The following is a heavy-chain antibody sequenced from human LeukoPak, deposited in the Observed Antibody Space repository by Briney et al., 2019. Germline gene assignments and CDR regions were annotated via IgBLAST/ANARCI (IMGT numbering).Heavy chain of an antibody. CDR3: ARDSGSSWYYYYYMDV. Sequence: GASVKVSCKASGYTFTIYGISWVRQAPGQGLEWMGIINPSGGSTSYAQKFQGRVTMTRDMSTSTVYMELSSLRSEDTAVYYCARDSGSSWYYYYYMDVWGKGTTVTVSS. CDR2: INPSGGST. CDR1: GYTFTIYG. J-gene: IGHJ6*03. D-gene: IGHD6-13*01. V-gene: IGHV1-46*01.